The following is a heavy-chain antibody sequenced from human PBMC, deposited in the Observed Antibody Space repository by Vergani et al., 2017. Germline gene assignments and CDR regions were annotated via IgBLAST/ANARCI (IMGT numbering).Heavy chain of an antibody. CDR3: ARVRYYDFWSGYASNEYYFDY. V-gene: IGHV4-34*01. CDR2: INHSGST. J-gene: IGHJ4*02. CDR1: GGSFSGYY. D-gene: IGHD3-3*01. Sequence: QVQLQQWGAGLLKPSETLSLTCAVYGGSFSGYYWSWIRQPPGKGLEWIGEINHSGSTNYNPSLKSRVTISVDTSKNQFSLKLSSVTAADTAVYYCARVRYYDFWSGYASNEYYFDYWGQGTLVTVSS.